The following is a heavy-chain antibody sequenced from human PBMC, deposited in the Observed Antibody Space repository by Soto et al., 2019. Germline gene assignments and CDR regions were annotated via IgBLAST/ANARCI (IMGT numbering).Heavy chain of an antibody. Sequence: ASVKVSCKASGYTFTSYGISWVRQAPGQGLEWMGWISAYNGNTNYAQKLQGRVTMTTDTSTSTAYMELRSLRSDDTAVYYCAREVSGIVVGAVTNIPDYYMDVWGKGNTVTVSS. CDR3: AREVSGIVVGAVTNIPDYYMDV. CDR2: ISAYNGNT. D-gene: IGHD1-26*01. CDR1: GYTFTSYG. V-gene: IGHV1-18*01. J-gene: IGHJ6*03.